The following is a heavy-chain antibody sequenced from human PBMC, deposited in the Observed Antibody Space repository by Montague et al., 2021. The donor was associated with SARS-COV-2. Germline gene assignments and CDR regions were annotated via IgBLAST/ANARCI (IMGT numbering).Heavy chain of an antibody. J-gene: IGHJ4*02. Sequence: SETLSLTCTVSGASISSRSYYWGWIRQPLGKGPEWIGFKYYSGSTYYNPTLKSRVTISVDTSKNQFSLKLSSVTAADTAVYYCAILPSSITIFGVVQGYYFDNWGQGTLVTVSS. CDR3: AILPSSITIFGVVQGYYFDN. CDR2: KYYSGST. V-gene: IGHV4-39*01. D-gene: IGHD3-3*01. CDR1: GASISSRSYY.